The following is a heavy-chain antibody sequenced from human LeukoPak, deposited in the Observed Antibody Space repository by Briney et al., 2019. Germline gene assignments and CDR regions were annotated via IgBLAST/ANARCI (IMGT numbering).Heavy chain of an antibody. V-gene: IGHV4-31*03. Sequence: SETLFLTCTVSGGSITSGGYYWSWIRQHAGKGLEWIGYIYYSGSTSYNPSLKSRVTISLDTSRNQFPLKLSSVTAADTAVYYCAREMDYYDSGGYYLQWFDPWGQGTLVTVSS. CDR1: GGSITSGGYY. CDR2: IYYSGST. D-gene: IGHD3-22*01. J-gene: IGHJ5*02. CDR3: AREMDYYDSGGYYLQWFDP.